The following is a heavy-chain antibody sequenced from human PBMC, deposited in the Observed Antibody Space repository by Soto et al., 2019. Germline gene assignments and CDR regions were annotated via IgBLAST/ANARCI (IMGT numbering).Heavy chain of an antibody. J-gene: IGHJ4*02. CDR1: GYTFTSYD. CDR3: ARGKSGTAMIDY. V-gene: IGHV1-8*01. CDR2: MNPNSGNT. D-gene: IGHD5-18*01. Sequence: ASVKVSCKASGYTFTSYDINWVRQATGQGLEWMGWMNPNSGNTGYAQKCQGRVTMTRNTSISTAYMELSSLRSEDTAVYYCARGKSGTAMIDYWGQGTLVTVSS.